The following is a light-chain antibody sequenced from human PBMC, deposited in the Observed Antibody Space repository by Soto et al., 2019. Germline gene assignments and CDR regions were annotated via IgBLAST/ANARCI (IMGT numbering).Light chain of an antibody. V-gene: IGLV2-14*01. CDR2: DVS. CDR3: SSFTSSNTYVV. Sequence: QSVLTQPASVSGSPGQSITISCTGTSSDIGGYNYVSWYQQHPGKAPKLMIYDVSNRPSGVSNRFSGSKSGNTASLTISGLHAEDEADYYCSSFTSSNTYVVLGGGTKLTVL. CDR1: SSDIGGYNY. J-gene: IGLJ2*01.